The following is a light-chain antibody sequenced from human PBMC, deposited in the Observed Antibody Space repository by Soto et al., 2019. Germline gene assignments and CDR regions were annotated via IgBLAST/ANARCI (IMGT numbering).Light chain of an antibody. V-gene: IGLV1-44*01. CDR3: AVWIGSLNTVV. CDR2: STN. CDR1: SSNIGDSP. Sequence: QAVVTQTPSASGTPGQRVTISCSGSSSNIGDSPVDWYQQVPGAAPKLLIYSTNQRPSGVPDRFSGSKSGTSASLAISGLQSEDEAEYFCAVWIGSLNTVVFGGGTKL. J-gene: IGLJ2*01.